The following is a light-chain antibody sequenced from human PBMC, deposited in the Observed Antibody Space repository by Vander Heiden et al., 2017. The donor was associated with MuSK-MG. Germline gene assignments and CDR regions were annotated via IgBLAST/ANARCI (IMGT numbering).Light chain of an antibody. CDR2: DAS. CDR3: QQDDNLPIT. Sequence: DIQMTQSPSSLSASVGDRVTITCQASQDISNYLNWYQQKPGKAPKLLIYDASNLETGVPSRFSGSGSGIDFTFTISSLQPEDIATYYCQQDDNLPITFGQGTRLEIK. CDR1: QDISNY. V-gene: IGKV1-33*01. J-gene: IGKJ5*01.